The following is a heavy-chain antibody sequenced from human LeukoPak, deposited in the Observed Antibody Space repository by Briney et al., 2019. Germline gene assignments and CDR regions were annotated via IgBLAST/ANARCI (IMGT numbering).Heavy chain of an antibody. CDR2: INHSGST. V-gene: IGHV4-34*01. Sequence: SETLSLTCAVYGGSFSGYYWSWIRQPPGKGLEWIGEINHSGSTNYNPSLKSRVTISVDTSKNQFSLKLSSVTAADTAVYYCARVRYRGWFDPWGQGTLVTVSS. CDR1: GGSFSGYY. D-gene: IGHD1-14*01. CDR3: ARVRYRGWFDP. J-gene: IGHJ5*02.